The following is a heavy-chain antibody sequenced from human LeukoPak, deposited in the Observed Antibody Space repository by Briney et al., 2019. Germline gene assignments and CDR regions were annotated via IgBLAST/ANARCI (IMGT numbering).Heavy chain of an antibody. Sequence: ASVKVSCKASGGTFSSYAISWVRQAPGQGLEWMGGIIPIFGTANYAQKFQGRVTITADESTSTAYMELSSLRSEDTAVYYCARDSSGWTYNWFDPWGQGTLVTVSS. CDR1: GGTFSSYA. CDR2: IIPIFGTA. J-gene: IGHJ5*02. V-gene: IGHV1-69*01. D-gene: IGHD6-19*01. CDR3: ARDSSGWTYNWFDP.